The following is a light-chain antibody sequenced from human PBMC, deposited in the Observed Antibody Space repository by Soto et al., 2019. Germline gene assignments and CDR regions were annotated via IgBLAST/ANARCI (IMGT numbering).Light chain of an antibody. V-gene: IGKV3-11*01. Sequence: EIVMTRSPATLSVSPGERATLSCRASQSVGSDLAWYQQKPGQAPRLLIYDASNRAAGVPVRFSGSGSGTDFTLTISSVEPDDFAVYYCQQRSNWPPITFGQGTRLEI. J-gene: IGKJ5*01. CDR1: QSVGSD. CDR3: QQRSNWPPIT. CDR2: DAS.